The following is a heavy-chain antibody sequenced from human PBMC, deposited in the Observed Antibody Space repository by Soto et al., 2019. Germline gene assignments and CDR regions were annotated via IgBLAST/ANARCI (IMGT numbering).Heavy chain of an antibody. V-gene: IGHV5-51*01. CDR2: IYLSDSDT. CDR3: ATTFDYNGYFDP. CDR1: GYSLTTYW. J-gene: IGHJ5*02. Sequence: GESLKIACKTSGYSLTTYWFAWVRQMPGKGLEWMGIIYLSDSDTIYSPSAQGHFTISADKSIKTAYLQWSSLKASDTAIYYCATTFDYNGYFDPWGQGTQVTVSS. D-gene: IGHD4-4*01.